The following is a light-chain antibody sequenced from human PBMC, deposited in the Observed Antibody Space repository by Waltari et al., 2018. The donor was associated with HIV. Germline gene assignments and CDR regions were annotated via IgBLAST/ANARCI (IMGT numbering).Light chain of an antibody. CDR3: CSYASSATLVI. J-gene: IGLJ2*01. Sequence: QSALTQLASVSGSPGLSIPISCTETSTEIANSNLSYWYQHRTGQAPKLPIFEATKRPSGVSSRFSGSKSGNTASLTISDLQHDDEADYYCCSYASSATLVIFGGGTRVTVL. CDR2: EAT. V-gene: IGLV2-23*02. CDR1: STEIANSNL.